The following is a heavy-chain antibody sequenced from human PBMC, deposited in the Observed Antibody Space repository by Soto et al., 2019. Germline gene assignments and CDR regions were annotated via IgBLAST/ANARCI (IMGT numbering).Heavy chain of an antibody. V-gene: IGHV3-53*01. D-gene: IGHD3-16*02. Sequence: GVLRVSCADSGFTVSSNYMSWVRQAPGKGLEWVSVIYSGGSTYYADSVKGRFTISRDNSKNTLYLQMNSLRAEDTAVYYCAKGHYDYVWGSYRPIDIWGQGTMVTVSS. CDR2: IYSGGST. CDR1: GFTVSSNY. J-gene: IGHJ3*02. CDR3: AKGHYDYVWGSYRPIDI.